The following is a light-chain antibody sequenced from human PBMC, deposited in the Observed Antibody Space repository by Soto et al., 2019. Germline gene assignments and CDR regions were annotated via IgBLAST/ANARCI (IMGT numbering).Light chain of an antibody. Sequence: IVFTQSPGTLSLSPGERATLSFRASHSVSRTYLAWYQQKPGQAPRLLMYGASDRATGTPGRFSGSGSGTDFTLTISGLEPEDSAVYYCQQFDDSVTFGQGTRLEIK. CDR2: GAS. CDR1: HSVSRTY. V-gene: IGKV3-20*01. CDR3: QQFDDSVT. J-gene: IGKJ5*01.